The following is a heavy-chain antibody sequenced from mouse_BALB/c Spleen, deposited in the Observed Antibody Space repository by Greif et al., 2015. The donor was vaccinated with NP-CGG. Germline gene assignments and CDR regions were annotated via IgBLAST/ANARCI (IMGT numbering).Heavy chain of an antibody. V-gene: IGHV5-17*02. D-gene: IGHD4-1*01. CDR3: ARGWDGYYFDY. CDR2: ISSGSSTI. CDR1: GFTFSSFG. J-gene: IGHJ2*01. Sequence: DVKLVESGGGLVQPGGSRKLSCAASGFTFSSFGMHWVRQAPEKGLEWVAYISSGSSTIYYADTVKGRFTISRDIPKNTLFLQMTSLRSEDTTMYYCARGWDGYYFDYWGQGTTLTVSS.